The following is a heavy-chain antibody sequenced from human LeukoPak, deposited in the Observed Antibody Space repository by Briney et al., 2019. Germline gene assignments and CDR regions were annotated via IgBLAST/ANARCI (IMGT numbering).Heavy chain of an antibody. V-gene: IGHV3-33*01. D-gene: IGHD3-22*01. CDR1: GFTFSSYG. J-gene: IGHJ4*02. CDR3: ARVANYYDSSGYYYV. Sequence: GRSLRLSCAASGFTFSSYGMHWVRQAPGKGLEWVAVIWYDGSNKYYADSVKGRFTISRDNSKNTLYLQMNSLRAEDTAVYYCARVANYYDSSGYYYVWGQGTLVTVSS. CDR2: IWYDGSNK.